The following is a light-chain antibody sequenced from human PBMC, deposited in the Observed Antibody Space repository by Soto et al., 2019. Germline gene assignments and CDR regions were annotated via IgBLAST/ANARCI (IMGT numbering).Light chain of an antibody. CDR3: FSYAGSYIVI. CDR1: NSDVGGYDY. CDR2: DLI. Sequence: QSALTQPRSVSGFPGQSVTIYCTGTNSDVGGYDYVSWYRQHPGKAPKLLIYDLIKRPSGVPDRFSGSKSGNTAYLTISGLQAEDEADYHCFSYAGSYIVILGGGTKLTVL. J-gene: IGLJ2*01. V-gene: IGLV2-11*01.